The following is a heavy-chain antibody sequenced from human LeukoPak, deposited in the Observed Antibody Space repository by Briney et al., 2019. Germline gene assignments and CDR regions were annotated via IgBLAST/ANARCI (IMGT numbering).Heavy chain of an antibody. V-gene: IGHV3-21*01. CDR1: GFTFSSYS. CDR3: ARVLPSHYYDTSGYSDY. Sequence: GSLRLSYAASGFTFSSYSMNWVRPAPGKGLEWVSSISSSSSYIYYVDSVKGRFTISRDNANNSLYLQMNSLRVDDTAVYYCARVLPSHYYDTSGYSDYWGQGTLVTVSS. D-gene: IGHD3-22*01. J-gene: IGHJ4*02. CDR2: ISSSSSYI.